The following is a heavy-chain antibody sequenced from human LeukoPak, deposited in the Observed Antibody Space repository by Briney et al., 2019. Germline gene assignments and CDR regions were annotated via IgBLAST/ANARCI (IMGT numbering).Heavy chain of an antibody. V-gene: IGHV4-59*01. D-gene: IGHD6-13*01. J-gene: IGHJ1*01. Sequence: AETLSLTCTVSGDSISSYYGSWIRHPPRKGREWMGYIYYSGSTNYNPSLKSRVTISVDTSKNQFSLKLSSVTAADTAVYYCATYIAAAGTRYFQHWGEGTLVTVSS. CDR2: IYYSGST. CDR3: ATYIAAAGTRYFQH. CDR1: GDSISSYY.